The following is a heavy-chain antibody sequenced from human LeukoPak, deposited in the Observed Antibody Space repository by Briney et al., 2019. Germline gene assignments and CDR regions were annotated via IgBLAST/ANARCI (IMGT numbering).Heavy chain of an antibody. D-gene: IGHD5-18*01. CDR3: ALRGYNYGSWFDP. CDR2: ISSFSGTI. V-gene: IGHV3-48*01. J-gene: IGHJ5*02. Sequence: GGSLRLSCVASGITFSSYSMNWVRQAPGKGLEWVSYISSFSGTINYADSVKGRFTISRDNAKNSLYLQMNSLRAEDTAVYYCALRGYNYGSWFDPWGQGTLVTVSS. CDR1: GITFSSYS.